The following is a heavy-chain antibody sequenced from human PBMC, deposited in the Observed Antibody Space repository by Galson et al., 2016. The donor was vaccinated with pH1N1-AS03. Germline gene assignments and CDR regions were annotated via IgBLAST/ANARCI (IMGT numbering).Heavy chain of an antibody. J-gene: IGHJ3*02. CDR1: GTYISNGGYY. CDR2: IYYSGTT. CDR3: ARDRHDYGPDPFDI. D-gene: IGHD4-17*01. Sequence: TLSLTCTVSGTYISNGGYYWGWIRQLPGKGLEWMGYIYYSGTTYYNPSLKSRVTTSVDMSKNQFSLKLNSVTAADTAVYYCARDRHDYGPDPFDIWGQGTMVTASS. V-gene: IGHV4-31*03.